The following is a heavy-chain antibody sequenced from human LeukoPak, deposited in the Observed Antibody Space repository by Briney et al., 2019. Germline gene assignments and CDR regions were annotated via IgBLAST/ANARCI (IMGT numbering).Heavy chain of an antibody. CDR3: ARAWTGYSYGDY. CDR2: ISSNGGST. J-gene: IGHJ4*02. CDR1: GFTFSSYG. D-gene: IGHD5-18*01. Sequence: PGGSLRLSCAASGFTFSSYGMHWVRQAPGKGLEYVSAISSNGGSTYYANSVKRRFTISRDNAKNSLYLQVNSLRAEDTAVYYCARAWTGYSYGDYWGQGTLVTVSS. V-gene: IGHV3-64*01.